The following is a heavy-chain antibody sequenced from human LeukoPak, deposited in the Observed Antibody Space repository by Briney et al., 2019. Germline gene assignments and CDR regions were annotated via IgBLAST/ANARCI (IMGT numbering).Heavy chain of an antibody. CDR2: IYYSGST. D-gene: IGHD3-22*01. CDR1: GGSISTYY. J-gene: IGHJ3*02. Sequence: PSETLSLTCTVSGGSISTYYWSWIRQPPGKGLEWIGYIYYSGSTNYNPSLKSRVTISVDTSKNQFSLKLSSVTAADTAVYCCARRVVVTSRALDAFDIWGQGTMVTVSS. CDR3: ARRVVVTSRALDAFDI. V-gene: IGHV4-59*08.